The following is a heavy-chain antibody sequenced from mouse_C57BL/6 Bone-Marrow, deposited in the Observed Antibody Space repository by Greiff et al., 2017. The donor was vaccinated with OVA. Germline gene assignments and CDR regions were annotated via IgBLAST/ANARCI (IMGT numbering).Heavy chain of an antibody. V-gene: IGHV5-6*01. J-gene: IGHJ4*01. D-gene: IGHD1-1*01. CDR2: ISSGGSYT. CDR1: GFTFSSYG. CDR3: ARYYYGSVMDY. Sequence: EVKLMESGGDLVKPGGSLKLSCAASGFTFSSYGMSWVRQTPDKRLEWVATISSGGSYTYYPDSVKGRFTISRDNAMNTLYLQMSSLESEDTAMYDCARYYYGSVMDYWGQGAAVTVSS.